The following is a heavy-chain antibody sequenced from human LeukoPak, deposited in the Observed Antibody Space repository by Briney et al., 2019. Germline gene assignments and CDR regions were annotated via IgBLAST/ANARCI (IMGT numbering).Heavy chain of an antibody. V-gene: IGHV4-59*01. Sequence: PSETLSLTCAVYGGSFSGYYWSWIRQPPGKGLEWIGYIYYSGSTNYNPSLKSRVTISETSKNQFSLKLSSVTAADTAVYYCASEYCSSTSCYPLNWGQGTLVTVSS. CDR2: IYYSGST. CDR1: GGSFSGYY. D-gene: IGHD2-2*01. J-gene: IGHJ4*02. CDR3: ASEYCSSTSCYPLN.